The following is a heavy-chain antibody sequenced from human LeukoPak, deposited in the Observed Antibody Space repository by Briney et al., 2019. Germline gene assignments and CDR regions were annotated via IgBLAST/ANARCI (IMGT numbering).Heavy chain of an antibody. CDR3: ARSFLSGDSSGYYPTLGAFDI. J-gene: IGHJ3*02. CDR2: IYPGDSDT. D-gene: IGHD3-22*01. V-gene: IGHV5-51*01. CDR1: GYSFPNYW. Sequence: GESLKISCKASGYSFPNYWIGWVRQMPRKGLEWMGIIYPGDSDTRYSPSFQGQVTISADKSISTAYLQWSSLKASDTAMYYCARSFLSGDSSGYYPTLGAFDIWGQGTMVTVSS.